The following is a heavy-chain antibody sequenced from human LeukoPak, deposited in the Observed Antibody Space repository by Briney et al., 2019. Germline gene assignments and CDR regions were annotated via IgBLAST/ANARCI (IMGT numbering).Heavy chain of an antibody. Sequence: SETLSLTCAVSSYSISSGYYWGWIRQPPGKGLEWIGSFYHSGSTYYNPSLKSRVTISVDTSKNQFSLKLSSVTAAGTAVYYCARREAVAGIGAFDIWGQGTMVTVSS. J-gene: IGHJ3*02. CDR3: ARREAVAGIGAFDI. CDR2: FYHSGST. D-gene: IGHD6-19*01. CDR1: SYSISSGYY. V-gene: IGHV4-38-2*01.